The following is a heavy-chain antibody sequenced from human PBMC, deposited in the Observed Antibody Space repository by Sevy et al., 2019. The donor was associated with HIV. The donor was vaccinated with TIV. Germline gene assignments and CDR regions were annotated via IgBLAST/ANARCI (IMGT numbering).Heavy chain of an antibody. CDR2: VSGSSNYI. J-gene: IGHJ4*02. V-gene: IGHV3-21*06. D-gene: IGHD1-26*01. Sequence: GGSLRLSCAASGFTFIRYNVNWVRQAPGKGLEWVSSVSGSSNYIYYAESLKGRFIISRDNAKDTLYLQMNSLRADDTAVYYCARGPPDGSYDYFDYWGQGTLVTVSS. CDR3: ARGPPDGSYDYFDY. CDR1: GFTFIRYN.